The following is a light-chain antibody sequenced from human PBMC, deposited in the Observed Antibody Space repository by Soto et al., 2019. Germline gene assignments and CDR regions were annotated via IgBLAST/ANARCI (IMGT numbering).Light chain of an antibody. CDR3: CSYAGSYNYV. CDR1: NSDVGTFYF. Sequence: QSVLTHPLSVSGSPGHAVTISCTGTNSDVGTFYFVSWYQQYPDKGPKLIIYDVTERPSGVPDRFSGSKSGNTASLTISGLQAEDEADYYCCSYAGSYNYVFGSGTKVTVL. J-gene: IGLJ1*01. CDR2: DVT. V-gene: IGLV2-11*01.